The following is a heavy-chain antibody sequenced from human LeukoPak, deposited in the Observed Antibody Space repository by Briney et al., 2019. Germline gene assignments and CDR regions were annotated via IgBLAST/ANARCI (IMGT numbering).Heavy chain of an antibody. Sequence: GGSLRLSCAASGITFMHYSMTWVRQTPGKGLEWVSAITGSGAFTDYADSVKGRFTISRDNAKNSLYLQMNSLRAEDTALYYCARVRGGYPSGAFDIWGQGTMVTVSS. V-gene: IGHV3-20*04. CDR3: ARVRGGYPSGAFDI. D-gene: IGHD1-26*01. CDR1: GITFMHYS. CDR2: ITGSGAFT. J-gene: IGHJ3*02.